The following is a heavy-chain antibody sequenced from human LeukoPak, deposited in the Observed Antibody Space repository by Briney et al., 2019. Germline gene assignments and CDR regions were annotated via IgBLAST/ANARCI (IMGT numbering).Heavy chain of an antibody. Sequence: ASVKVSCKASGFTFNAYNIHWVRQAPGQGLEWVGWINPKSGGANYAQKFQGRVTMTWDTSISTAYMELSRLRSDDTAVYYCAREYILTAYYGDYWGQGTLVTVSS. D-gene: IGHD3-9*01. CDR2: INPKSGGA. J-gene: IGHJ4*02. V-gene: IGHV1-2*02. CDR1: GFTFNAYN. CDR3: AREYILTAYYGDY.